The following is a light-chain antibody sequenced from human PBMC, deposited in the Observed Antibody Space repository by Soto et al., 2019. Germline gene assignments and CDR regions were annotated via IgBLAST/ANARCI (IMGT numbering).Light chain of an antibody. V-gene: IGKV2-28*01. CDR3: MQGLQTPLP. CDR2: MGS. J-gene: IGKJ4*01. CDR1: QSLLHSNGYSS. Sequence: DIVMTQSPFSLPVSPGEPASISCRSRQSLLHSNGYSSVDWYLQKAGESPKLLIYMGSNRASVVPARFSGSGSGTDFTLKLSRVEAEDAGICYCMQGLQTPLPFGGGTKVEIK.